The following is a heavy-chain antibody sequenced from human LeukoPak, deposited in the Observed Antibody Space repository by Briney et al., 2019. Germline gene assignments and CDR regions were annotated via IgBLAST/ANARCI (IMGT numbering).Heavy chain of an antibody. CDR1: GFTFSSYW. D-gene: IGHD3-10*01. Sequence: GGSLRLSCAASGFTFSSYWMSWVRQAPGKGLEWVANIKQDGSEKYYVDSVKGRFTISRDNSKNSLYLQMNSLRTEDTALYYCAKDGGDGYYFDYWGQGTLVTVSS. CDR3: AKDGGDGYYFDY. V-gene: IGHV3-7*03. CDR2: IKQDGSEK. J-gene: IGHJ4*02.